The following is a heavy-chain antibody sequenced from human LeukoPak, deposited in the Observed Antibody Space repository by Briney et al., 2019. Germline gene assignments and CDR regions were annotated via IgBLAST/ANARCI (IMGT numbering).Heavy chain of an antibody. Sequence: PGGSLRLSCAASGFTFAEYTMHWVRQAPGKGLEWVSLISWNGARIHYGDSVKGRFTISRDNIKNSLYLQMNSLRTEDTALYYCVKDLVAASENVRGWYPMDYWGQGTLVTVSS. CDR1: GFTFAEYT. V-gene: IGHV3-43*01. CDR2: ISWNGARI. J-gene: IGHJ4*02. CDR3: VKDLVAASENVRGWYPMDY. D-gene: IGHD6-19*01.